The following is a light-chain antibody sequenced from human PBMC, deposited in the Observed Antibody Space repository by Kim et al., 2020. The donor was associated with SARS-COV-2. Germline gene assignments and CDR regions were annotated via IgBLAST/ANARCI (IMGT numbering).Light chain of an antibody. CDR2: STS. J-gene: IGKJ2*01. CDR1: QSLNSW. V-gene: IGKV1-5*03. Sequence: DIQMTQSPSTLSASVGDRVTITCRASQSLNSWVAWYQQKPGKAPDLLIYSTSTLQSGVPSRFSGSRSGTEFTLTISSLQPHDLATYYCQQYYTYPYTFGQGTKLEI. CDR3: QQYYTYPYT.